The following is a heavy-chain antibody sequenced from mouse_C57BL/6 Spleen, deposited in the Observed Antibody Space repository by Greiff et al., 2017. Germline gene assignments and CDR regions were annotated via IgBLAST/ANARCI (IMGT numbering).Heavy chain of an antibody. V-gene: IGHV1-52*01. CDR1: GYTFTSYW. Sequence: QVQLQQPGAELVRPGSSVKLSCKASGYTFTSYWMHWVKQRPIQGLEWIGNIDPSDSETHYNQKFKDKATLTVDKSSSTAYMQLSSPTSEDSAVYYCARARVTGFDYWGQGTTLTVSS. CDR2: IDPSDSET. J-gene: IGHJ2*01. CDR3: ARARVTGFDY. D-gene: IGHD2-3*01.